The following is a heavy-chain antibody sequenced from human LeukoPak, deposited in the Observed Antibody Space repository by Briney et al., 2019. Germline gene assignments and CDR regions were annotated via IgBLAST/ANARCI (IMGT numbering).Heavy chain of an antibody. Sequence: SVKVSCKASGGTFSSYAISCVRQAPGQGLEWMGRIIPIFGTANYAQKFQGRVTITRNTSISTAYMEPSSLKSEDTAVSYWARVRSLVAAWWFDPWGQGTLVTVSS. J-gene: IGHJ5*02. CDR2: IIPIFGTA. CDR3: ARVRSLVAAWWFDP. D-gene: IGHD2-15*01. V-gene: IGHV1-69*05. CDR1: GGTFSSYA.